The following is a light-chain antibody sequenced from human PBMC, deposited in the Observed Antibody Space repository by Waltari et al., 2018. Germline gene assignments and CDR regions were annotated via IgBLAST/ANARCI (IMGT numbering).Light chain of an antibody. CDR2: AAS. CDR1: QGIGED. Sequence: AIQMTQSPSSLSASVGDRVTITCRASQGIGEDLGWYQKRPGKAPKLLIYAASTLQTGVPSRFSGSGSGTDFTLTISSLQSEDFATYYCLQDYSYPLTFGQGTKVEI. V-gene: IGKV1-6*02. J-gene: IGKJ1*01. CDR3: LQDYSYPLT.